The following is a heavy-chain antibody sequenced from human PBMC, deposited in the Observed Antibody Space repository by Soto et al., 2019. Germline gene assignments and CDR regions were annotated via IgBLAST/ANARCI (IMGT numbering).Heavy chain of an antibody. CDR1: GYSLTNYW. V-gene: IGHV5-51*01. J-gene: IGHJ4*02. D-gene: IGHD3-22*01. CDR2: IYPGDSDT. Sequence: GESLKISCKGSGYSLTNYWIGWVRQMPGKGLEWMGIIYPGDSDTRYSPYFQGQVTISVDKSISTAYLQWNSLKASDTAMYYCARHPYYYDSSGYLDPFDYWGQGTLVTVSS. CDR3: ARHPYYYDSSGYLDPFDY.